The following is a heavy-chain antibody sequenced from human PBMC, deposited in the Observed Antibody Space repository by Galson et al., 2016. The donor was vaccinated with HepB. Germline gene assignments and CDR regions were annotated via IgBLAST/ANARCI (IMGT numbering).Heavy chain of an antibody. D-gene: IGHD6-19*01. CDR2: ISGSGYNT. Sequence: SLRLSCAASGFTFSSYAMSWVRQAPGKGLEWVSTISGSGYNTYYADSVKGRFTISRDNSKNPLYLQMNSLRAEDTAVYYCAKSPPGYSSGWYTLPIDAFDIWGQGTMVTVSS. J-gene: IGHJ3*02. CDR3: AKSPPGYSSGWYTLPIDAFDI. V-gene: IGHV3-23*01. CDR1: GFTFSSYA.